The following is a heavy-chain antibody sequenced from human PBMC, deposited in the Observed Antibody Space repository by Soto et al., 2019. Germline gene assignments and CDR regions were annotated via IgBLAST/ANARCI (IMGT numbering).Heavy chain of an antibody. J-gene: IGHJ4*02. Sequence: SETLSLTCTVSGGSISSNYWTWIRQPPGKGLEWIVYVYNSGSTNYNPSLKSRVTISEDTSKSQFSLKVNSMTEADTAVYYCARYRREAVAGYTLDNWGQGILVTVSS. V-gene: IGHV4-59*01. CDR2: VYNSGST. CDR3: ARYRREAVAGYTLDN. CDR1: GGSISSNY. D-gene: IGHD6-13*01.